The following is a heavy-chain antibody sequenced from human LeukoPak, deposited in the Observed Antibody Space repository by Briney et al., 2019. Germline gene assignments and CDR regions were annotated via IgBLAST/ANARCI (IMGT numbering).Heavy chain of an antibody. J-gene: IGHJ4*02. V-gene: IGHV4-31*03. CDR3: ATADWESFYFDS. D-gene: IGHD1-26*01. CDR1: GGSVSRGGYY. Sequence: KPSETLSLTCTVSGGSVSRGGYYWNWIRQHPGKGLEWIGFTSYSEGTYYNPSLMSRITISVDRSQNQFSLKMRDVTAADTAVYFCATADWESFYFDSWGQGALVALST. CDR2: TSYSEGT.